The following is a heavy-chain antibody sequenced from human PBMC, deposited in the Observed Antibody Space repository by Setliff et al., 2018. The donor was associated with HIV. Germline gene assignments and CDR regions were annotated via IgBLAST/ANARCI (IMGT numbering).Heavy chain of an antibody. J-gene: IGHJ6*03. D-gene: IGHD2-21*02. CDR2: IYYSGST. V-gene: IGHV4-31*03. CDR1: GGSISSGGYY. Sequence: SETLSLTCTVSGGSISSGGYYWSWIRQHPGKGLEWIGYIYYSGSTYYNPSLKSRVTISVDTSKNQFSLKLSSVTAADTVVYYCARETVVTPAGHYYYMDVWGKGTTVTVSS. CDR3: ARETVVTPAGHYYYMDV.